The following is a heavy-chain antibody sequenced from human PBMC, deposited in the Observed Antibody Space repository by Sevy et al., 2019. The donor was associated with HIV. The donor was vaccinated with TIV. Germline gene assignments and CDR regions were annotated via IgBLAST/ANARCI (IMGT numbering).Heavy chain of an antibody. D-gene: IGHD6-25*01. CDR1: GFTFSSYA. CDR3: AIDSGAGYFDY. J-gene: IGHJ4*02. Sequence: GGSLRLSCAASGFTFSSYAMHWVRQAPGKGLEWVAVISYDGSNKYYADSVKGRFTISRDNSKNTLYLQMNSLRAEDTAVYYCAIDSGAGYFDYWGQGTLVTVSS. V-gene: IGHV3-30*04. CDR2: ISYDGSNK.